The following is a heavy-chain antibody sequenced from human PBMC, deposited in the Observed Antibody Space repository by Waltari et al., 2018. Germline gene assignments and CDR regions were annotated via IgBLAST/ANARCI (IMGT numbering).Heavy chain of an antibody. CDR3: ARDSSEYQLLDNWFDP. CDR2: INHSGST. J-gene: IGHJ5*02. CDR1: GGSFSGYY. D-gene: IGHD2-2*01. V-gene: IGHV4-34*01. Sequence: QVQLQQWGAGLLKPSETLSLTCAVYGGSFSGYYWSWIRQPPGKGLEWIGEINHSGSTNYNPSLKSRVTISVDTSKNQFSLKLSSVTAADTAVYYCARDSSEYQLLDNWFDPWGQGTLVTVSS.